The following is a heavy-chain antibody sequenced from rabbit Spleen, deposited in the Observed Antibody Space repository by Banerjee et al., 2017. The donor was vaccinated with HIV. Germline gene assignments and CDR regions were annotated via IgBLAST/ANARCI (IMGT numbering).Heavy chain of an antibody. V-gene: IGHV1S45*01. Sequence: QEQLVETGGGRVQPGGSLTINCKGSGFPFRSGDWICWVRQAPGKGLECVAYIDPVFGATYYAPWANGRFTISSQNAQNTLYLQLTSLTAADTATYFCARNFDLWGQGTLVTVS. CDR2: IDPVFGAT. J-gene: IGHJ4*01. CDR1: GFPFRSGDW. CDR3: ARNFDL.